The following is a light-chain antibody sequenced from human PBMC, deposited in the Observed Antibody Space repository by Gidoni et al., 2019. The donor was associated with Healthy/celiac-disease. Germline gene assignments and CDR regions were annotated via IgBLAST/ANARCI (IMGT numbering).Light chain of an antibody. CDR3: QQYYSTPLT. V-gene: IGKV4-1*01. Sequence: DIVMTQSPDSLAVSLGERATINCKSSQSVLFSSNNQNYLAWYQQKPGQPPKLLIYWASTRESGVPDRFSGSGSGTDFTLTISSLQAADVAVYYCQQYYSTPLTFGQGTKVEIK. CDR2: WAS. J-gene: IGKJ1*01. CDR1: QSVLFSSNNQNY.